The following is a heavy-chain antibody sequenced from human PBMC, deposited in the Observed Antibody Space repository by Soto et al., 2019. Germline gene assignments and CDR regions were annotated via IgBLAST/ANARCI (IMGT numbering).Heavy chain of an antibody. J-gene: IGHJ4*02. CDR2: IKSETDGGTR. V-gene: IGHV3-15*01. CDR3: PTAVFDSSGF. Sequence: PGGSLRLSCAASGFTFNNAWMNWVRQAPGKGLEWVGRIKSETDGGTRDYAAPVKGRFTISRDDSKNTLFLQMKSLKTEDTAVYYCPTAVFDSSGFWGLGTLVTVSS. D-gene: IGHD3-22*01. CDR1: GFTFNNAW.